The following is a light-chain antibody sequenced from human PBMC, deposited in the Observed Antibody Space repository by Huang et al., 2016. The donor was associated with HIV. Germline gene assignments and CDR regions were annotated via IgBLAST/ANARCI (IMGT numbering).Light chain of an antibody. Sequence: MLLTQSPATLSVSPGERVTLSCRASQNVNNNLAWYQHKLGPTPGLLIYGASARANYIPARFCSTVSGTEFTLTISSLQSEDFAIYYCQQYNTFGQGTKLEIK. V-gene: IGKV3-15*01. CDR2: GAS. CDR3: QQYNT. J-gene: IGKJ2*01. CDR1: QNVNNN.